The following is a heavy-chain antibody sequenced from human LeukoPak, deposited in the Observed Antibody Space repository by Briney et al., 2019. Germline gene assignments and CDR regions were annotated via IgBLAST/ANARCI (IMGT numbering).Heavy chain of an antibody. CDR3: ARDWAAGGYGAPYYYYYGMDV. V-gene: IGHV4-39*07. J-gene: IGHJ6*02. D-gene: IGHD4-17*01. CDR2: IYYSGST. Sequence: SGTLSLTCTVSGGSISSSSYYWGWIRQPPGKGLEWIGSIYYSGSTYYNPSLKSRVTISVDTSKNQFSLKLSSVTAADTAVYYCARDWAAGGYGAPYYYYYGMDVWGQGTTVTVSS. CDR1: GGSISSSSYY.